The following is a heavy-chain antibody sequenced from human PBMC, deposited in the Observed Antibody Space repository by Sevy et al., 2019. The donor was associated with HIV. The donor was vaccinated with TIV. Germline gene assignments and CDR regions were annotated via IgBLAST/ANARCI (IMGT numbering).Heavy chain of an antibody. CDR3: ARVDSSGYVYSYYGMDV. CDR2: INPNSGGT. CDR1: GYTFTGYY. Sequence: ASVKVSCKASGYTFTGYYMHWVRQAPGQGLEWMGWINPNSGGTNYAQKFQGRVTMTRDTSISTAYMELSRLRSDDTAVYYCARVDSSGYVYSYYGMDVWGQGTTVTVSS. D-gene: IGHD3-22*01. J-gene: IGHJ6*02. V-gene: IGHV1-2*02.